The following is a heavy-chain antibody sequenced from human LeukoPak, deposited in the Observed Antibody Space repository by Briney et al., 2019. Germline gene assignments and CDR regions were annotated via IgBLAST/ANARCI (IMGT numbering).Heavy chain of an antibody. CDR2: ISSSGNTI. CDR3: ARVRGKVDP. V-gene: IGHV3-11*01. Sequence: GGSLRLSCAASGFTFSDYYTTWIRQAPGKGLEWISYISSSGNTISYADSVKGRFTISRDNAKNSLSLQMNSLRVEDTAVYYCARVRGKVDPWGQGTLVTVSS. J-gene: IGHJ5*02. CDR1: GFTFSDYY.